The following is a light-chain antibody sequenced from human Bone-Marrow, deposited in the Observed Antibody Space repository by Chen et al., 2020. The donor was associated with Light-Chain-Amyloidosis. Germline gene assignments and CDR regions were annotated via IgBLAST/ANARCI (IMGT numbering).Light chain of an antibody. V-gene: IGKV3-20*01. CDR3: QQYGTSPLT. J-gene: IGKJ4*01. CDR1: QTISSNY. Sequence: EIVLTQSPGTLSLSPGEGANLSCRASQTISSNYLTWYQQKFGQAPRPLIYGSSSRATGIPDRFTGSGSGTDFTLTINRLEPEDFAMYYCQQYGTSPLTFGGRTKVEIK. CDR2: GSS.